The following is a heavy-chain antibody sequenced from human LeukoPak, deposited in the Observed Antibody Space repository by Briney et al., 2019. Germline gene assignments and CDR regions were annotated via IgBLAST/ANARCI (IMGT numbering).Heavy chain of an antibody. CDR1: GYTFSSYD. V-gene: IGHV1-18*01. CDR2: ISAYNGNT. CDR3: ARSKQVGAPFDY. Sequence: ASVKVSCKASGYTFSSYDFSWVRQAPGQGLEWMGWISAYNGNTNYAQKLQGRVTMTTDTSTSTAYMELRGLRSDDTAVYYCARSKQVGAPFDYWGQGTLVTVSS. J-gene: IGHJ4*02. D-gene: IGHD1-26*01.